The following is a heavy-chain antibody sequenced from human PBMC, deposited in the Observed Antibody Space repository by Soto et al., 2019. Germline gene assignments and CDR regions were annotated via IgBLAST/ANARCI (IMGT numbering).Heavy chain of an antibody. CDR3: ARQLAVAAHLAFFDY. J-gene: IGHJ4*02. V-gene: IGHV4-39*01. CDR1: GGSISSSSYY. D-gene: IGHD6-19*01. CDR2: IYYSGST. Sequence: SETLSLTCTVSGGSISSSSYYWGWIRQPPGKGLEWIGSIYYSGSTYYNPSLKSRVTISVDTSKNQFSLKLSSVTAADTAVYYCARQLAVAAHLAFFDYWGQGTLVTVSS.